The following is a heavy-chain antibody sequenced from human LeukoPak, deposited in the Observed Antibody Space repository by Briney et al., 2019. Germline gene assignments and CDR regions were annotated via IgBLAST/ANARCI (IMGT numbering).Heavy chain of an antibody. V-gene: IGHV3-30*04. CDR1: GFTFSSYA. J-gene: IGHJ4*02. Sequence: GGSLRLSCAASGFTFSSYAMHWVRQAPGKGLEWVAVISYDGSNKYYADSVKGRFTISRDNSKNTLYLQMNSLRAEDTAVYYCAKASAPMVRGVINPQPDYWGQGTLVTVSS. CDR3: AKASAPMVRGVINPQPDY. D-gene: IGHD3-10*01. CDR2: ISYDGSNK.